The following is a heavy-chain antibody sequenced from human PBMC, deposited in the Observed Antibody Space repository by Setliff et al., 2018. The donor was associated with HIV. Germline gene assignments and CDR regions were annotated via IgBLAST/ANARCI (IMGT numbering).Heavy chain of an antibody. CDR3: TTGAFQGGDFWSGYYTAYFDY. CDR2: IKQDGSEN. CDR1: GGSFGDYS. V-gene: IGHV3-7*03. D-gene: IGHD3-3*01. Sequence: ETLSLTCAVYGGSFGDYSWSWIRQPPGKGLEWVANIKQDGSENFYVDSVKGRFTISKDNANNSLYLQMNSLKTEDTALYYCTTGAFQGGDFWSGYYTAYFDYWGQGTLVTVSS. J-gene: IGHJ4*02.